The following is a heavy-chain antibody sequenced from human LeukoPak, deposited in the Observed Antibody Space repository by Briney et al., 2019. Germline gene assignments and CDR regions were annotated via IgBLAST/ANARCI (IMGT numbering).Heavy chain of an antibody. V-gene: IGHV5-51*01. D-gene: IGHD3/OR15-3a*01. Sequence: GESLKISCEGSGYSFSSYWIGWMRQMPGKGLEWMGVIYPGDSDTKYSPSFQGQVTMSADKSISTAYLQWSSLKASDTAMYYCARHFGTTFDYWGQGTLVTVSS. CDR3: ARHFGTTFDY. CDR2: IYPGDSDT. CDR1: GYSFSSYW. J-gene: IGHJ4*02.